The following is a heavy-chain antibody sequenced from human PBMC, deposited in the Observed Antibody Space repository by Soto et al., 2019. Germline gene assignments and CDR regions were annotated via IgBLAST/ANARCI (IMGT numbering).Heavy chain of an antibody. Sequence: XSVKVSFKASRYTFTSYYIHWVRQTPGQGLEWMGWINPNNGYTKYTQKFQGRVTVTRDTSITTAYLELTRLQSDDTAVYYCAKAKFDFWSGYWSPSLDFWGQGTLVTVSS. D-gene: IGHD3-3*01. J-gene: IGHJ4*02. CDR1: RYTFTSYY. CDR2: INPNNGYT. V-gene: IGHV1-2*02. CDR3: AKAKFDFWSGYWSPSLDF.